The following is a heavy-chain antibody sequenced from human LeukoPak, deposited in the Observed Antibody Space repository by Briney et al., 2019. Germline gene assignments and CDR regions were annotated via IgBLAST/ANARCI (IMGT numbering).Heavy chain of an antibody. D-gene: IGHD6-13*01. CDR2: IYYSGST. CDR3: ARGDSSSWYGRAIWDY. J-gene: IGHJ4*02. Sequence: SETLSLTCTVSGGSISSSSYYWGWIRQPPGKGLEWIGSIYYSGSTYCNPSLKSRVTISVDTSKNQFSLKLSSVTAADTAVYYCARGDSSSWYGRAIWDYWGQGTLVTVSS. V-gene: IGHV4-39*07. CDR1: GGSISSSSYY.